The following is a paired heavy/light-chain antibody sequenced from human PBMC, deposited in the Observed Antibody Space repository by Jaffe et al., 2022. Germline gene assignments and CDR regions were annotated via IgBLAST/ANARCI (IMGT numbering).Light chain of an antibody. CDR1: QSISEW. Sequence: DIQMTQSPSTLSASVGDRVTITCRASQSISEWLAWYQQKPGKAPKLFIYRTSNLESGVPSRFSGSGSGTEFTLTISSLQPDDFATYYCQQYYSYPYSFGQGTKLEIK. J-gene: IGKJ2*03. V-gene: IGKV1-5*03. CDR2: RTS. CDR3: QQYYSYPYS.
Heavy chain of an antibody. V-gene: IGHV3-30*18. CDR1: GFSLSTYG. D-gene: IGHD5-12*01. J-gene: IGHJ4*02. CDR3: AKDVREWSVATSQETDF. CDR2: ISYDGSNK. Sequence: QVQMVESGGGVVQPGRSLRLSCAASGFSLSTYGMHWVRQAPGKGLEWVAVISYDGSNKDYADSVKGRFTISRDNSKNTVSLQMNSLRVEDTAVYYCAKDVREWSVATSQETDFWGQGTLVTVSS.